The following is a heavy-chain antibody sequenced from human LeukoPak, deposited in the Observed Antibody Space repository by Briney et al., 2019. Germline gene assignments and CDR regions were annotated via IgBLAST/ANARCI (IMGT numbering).Heavy chain of an antibody. CDR2: IYTNGGI. CDR3: AREGAGYY. V-gene: IGHV4-61*02. J-gene: IGHJ4*02. D-gene: IGHD1-26*01. CDR1: GGSINSGNYY. Sequence: SQTLSLTCTVSGGSINSGNYYWNWIRQPAGKGLEWIGRIYTNGGIMYNPSLKSRVAISMDTSKNQFSLDLNSVTAADTAMYYCAREGAGYYWGQGTLVTVSS.